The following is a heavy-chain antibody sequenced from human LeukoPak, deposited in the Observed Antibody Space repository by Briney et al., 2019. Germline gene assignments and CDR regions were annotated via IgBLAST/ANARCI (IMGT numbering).Heavy chain of an antibody. D-gene: IGHD5-24*01. CDR3: ARDGYNSYWYFDL. CDR1: GGSITSGGYY. V-gene: IGHV4-61*02. Sequence: PSETLSLTCTVSGGSITSGGYYWSWIRQPAGKGLEWIGRIYTSGSTNYNPSLKSRVTMSVDTSKNQFSLKLSSVTAADTAVYYCARDGYNSYWYFDLWGRGTLVTVSS. CDR2: IYTSGST. J-gene: IGHJ2*01.